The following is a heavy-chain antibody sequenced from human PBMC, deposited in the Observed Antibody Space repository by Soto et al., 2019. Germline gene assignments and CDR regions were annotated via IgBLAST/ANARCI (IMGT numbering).Heavy chain of an antibody. J-gene: IGHJ5*02. CDR1: GFTFSSYA. D-gene: IGHD2-15*01. Sequence: QVQLVESGGGVVQPGRSLRLSCAASGFTFSSYAMHWVRQAPGKGLEWVAVISYDGSNKYYADSVKGRFTISRDNSKNTLYLQMNSLRAEDTAVYYCARWPMLYCSGGSCYSGWFDPWGQGTLVTVSS. CDR2: ISYDGSNK. V-gene: IGHV3-30-3*01. CDR3: ARWPMLYCSGGSCYSGWFDP.